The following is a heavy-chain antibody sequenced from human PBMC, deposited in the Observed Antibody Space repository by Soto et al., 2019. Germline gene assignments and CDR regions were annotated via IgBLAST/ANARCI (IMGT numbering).Heavy chain of an antibody. CDR1: GYTFSGHY. CDR2: INPKSGST. CDR3: ARGLYSSPAYFFDS. D-gene: IGHD6-13*01. J-gene: IGHJ4*02. V-gene: IGHV1-2*02. Sequence: QVQLVQSGAEVRKPGASVKVSCNVTGYTFSGHYLHWVRQAPGQGLEWMGWINPKSGSTNYAQKFQDRVTMTADTFVSAASMELTSLRYDDTAVFYCARGLYSSPAYFFDSWGQGTLVTVSS.